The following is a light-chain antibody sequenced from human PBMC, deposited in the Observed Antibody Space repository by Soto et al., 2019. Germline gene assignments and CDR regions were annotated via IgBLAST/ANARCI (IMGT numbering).Light chain of an antibody. J-gene: IGLJ2*01. CDR1: SSDIGGFNY. Sequence: QSALTQPASVSGSPGQSITISCTGTSSDIGGFNYVSWYQHHPGKAPKLMIHNVSSRPSGVSDCFSGSKSGYTASLTISGLQAEDEADYYCSSYTTTRTVVFGGGTKLTVL. CDR2: NVS. CDR3: SSYTTTRTVV. V-gene: IGLV2-14*03.